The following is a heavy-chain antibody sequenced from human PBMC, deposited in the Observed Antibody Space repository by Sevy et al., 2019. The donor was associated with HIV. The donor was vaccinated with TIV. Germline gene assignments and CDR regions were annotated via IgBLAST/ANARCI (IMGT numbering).Heavy chain of an antibody. CDR1: GFRFGDYA. Sequence: GGSLRLSCTASGFRFGDYAMSWFRQAPGKGLEWVGFIRRKTYGGTTEYAASVKARFTISRDDSKSMAYMQMNSLKTEDTAVYFCTRGWGTSGYYYDYWGQGTLVTVSS. D-gene: IGHD3-22*01. CDR2: IRRKTYGGTT. J-gene: IGHJ4*02. V-gene: IGHV3-49*03. CDR3: TRGWGTSGYYYDY.